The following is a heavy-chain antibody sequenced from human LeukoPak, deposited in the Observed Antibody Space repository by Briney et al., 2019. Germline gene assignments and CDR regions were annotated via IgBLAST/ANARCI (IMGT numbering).Heavy chain of an antibody. CDR2: INPNSGGT. D-gene: IGHD3-22*01. V-gene: IGHV1-2*02. J-gene: IGHJ5*02. CDR3: AREATMILNWFDP. CDR1: GYTFTGYY. Sequence: ASVKVSCKASGYTFTGYYMHWVRQAPGQGLERMGWINPNSGGTNYAQKFQGRVTMTRDTSISTAYMELSRLRSDDTAVYYCAREATMILNWFDPWGQGTLVTVSS.